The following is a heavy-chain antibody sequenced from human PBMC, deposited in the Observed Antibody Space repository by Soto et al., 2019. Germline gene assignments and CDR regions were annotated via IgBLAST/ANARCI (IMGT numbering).Heavy chain of an antibody. Sequence: GGSLRLSCAASGFTFSSYAMHWVRQAPGKGLEWVAVISYDGSNKYYADSVKGRFTISRDNSKNTLYLQMNSLRAEDTAVYYCARGRNRYCSSTSCYGPSGDYYYYYGMDVWGQGTKVTVSS. CDR1: GFTFSSYA. CDR3: ARGRNRYCSSTSCYGPSGDYYYYYGMDV. D-gene: IGHD2-2*01. CDR2: ISYDGSNK. J-gene: IGHJ6*02. V-gene: IGHV3-30-3*01.